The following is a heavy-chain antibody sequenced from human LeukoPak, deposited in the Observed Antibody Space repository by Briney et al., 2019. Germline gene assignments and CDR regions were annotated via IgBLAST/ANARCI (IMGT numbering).Heavy chain of an antibody. V-gene: IGHV3-30*03. J-gene: IGHJ4*02. CDR2: ISHEGSNK. CDR1: GFSFGSYG. D-gene: IGHD6-19*01. CDR3: ARTREQWQVLDY. Sequence: GGSLRLSCAASGFSFGSYGIHWVRQAPGKRLEWVAVISHEGSNKYHADSVRGRFTISRDNSKNMVYLQMNSLRDEDTAVYYCARTREQWQVLDYWGQGTLVTVSS.